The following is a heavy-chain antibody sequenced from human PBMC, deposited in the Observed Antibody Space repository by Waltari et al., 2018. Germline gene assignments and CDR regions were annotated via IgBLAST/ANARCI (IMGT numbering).Heavy chain of an antibody. Sequence: EVQLVESGGGLIQPGGSLRLSCVASGFSFSSYWMWWFRQVPGKGRGWVANRKEDGSLKKYVDTVKGGFSSSRDNAKNSAYLQMDSLRAEDTALYYCAREDKFDSSDYWGQGILVSVSP. V-gene: IGHV3-7*01. CDR3: AREDKFDSSDY. D-gene: IGHD3-9*01. CDR1: GFSFSSYW. J-gene: IGHJ4*02. CDR2: RKEDGSLK.